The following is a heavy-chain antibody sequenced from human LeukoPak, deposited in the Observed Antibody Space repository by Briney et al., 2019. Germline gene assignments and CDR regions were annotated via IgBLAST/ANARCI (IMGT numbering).Heavy chain of an antibody. CDR3: ARGGDSGYDYGISYYFDY. Sequence: ASVKVSCKAPGGTFSSYAISWVRQAPGQGLEWMGGIIPTFGTANYAQKFQGRVTITADESTSTAYMELSSLRSEDTAVYYCARGGDSGYDYGISYYFDYWGQGTLVTVSS. J-gene: IGHJ4*02. CDR2: IIPTFGTA. CDR1: GGTFSSYA. D-gene: IGHD5-12*01. V-gene: IGHV1-69*13.